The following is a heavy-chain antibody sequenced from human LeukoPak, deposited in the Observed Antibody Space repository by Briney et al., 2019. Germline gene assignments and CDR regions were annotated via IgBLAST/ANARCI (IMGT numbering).Heavy chain of an antibody. V-gene: IGHV3-23*01. Sequence: GGSLRLSCAASGFTFSSYAMSWVRQAPGKGLEWVSAISGSGGSTYYADSVKGRFTISRDNSKNTLYLQMNSLRAEDTAVYYCAKDGVVVVPAAITCWFDPWGQGTLVTVSS. CDR3: AKDGVVVVPAAITCWFDP. CDR1: GFTFSSYA. D-gene: IGHD2-2*01. CDR2: ISGSGGST. J-gene: IGHJ5*02.